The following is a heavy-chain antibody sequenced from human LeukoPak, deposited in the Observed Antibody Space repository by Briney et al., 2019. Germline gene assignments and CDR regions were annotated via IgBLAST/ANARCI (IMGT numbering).Heavy chain of an antibody. D-gene: IGHD3-10*01. J-gene: IGHJ4*02. CDR3: AKDLLRGGSGSYWFGY. Sequence: TGGSLRLSCAVSGITLSNYGMSWVRQAPGKGLEWVSAISGSGGSTYYADSVKGRFTISRDNSKNTLYLQMNSLRAEDTAVYYCAKDLLRGGSGSYWFGYWGQGTLVTVSS. CDR1: GITLSNYG. V-gene: IGHV3-23*01. CDR2: ISGSGGST.